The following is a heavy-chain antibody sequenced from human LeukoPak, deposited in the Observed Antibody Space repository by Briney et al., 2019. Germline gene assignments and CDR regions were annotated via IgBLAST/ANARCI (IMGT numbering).Heavy chain of an antibody. CDR1: GFTFRDLA. CDR3: ARVWRGNYYDY. D-gene: IGHD1-1*01. V-gene: IGHV3-23*01. CDR2: ISTGDST. J-gene: IGHJ4*02. Sequence: GGSLRLSCTASGFTFRDLAMNWVRQAPGKGLEWISSISTGDSTYYADSVKGRFTISRDNSKNTLSLQMNSLRAEDTAIYYCARVWRGNYYDYWGQGTLVTVSS.